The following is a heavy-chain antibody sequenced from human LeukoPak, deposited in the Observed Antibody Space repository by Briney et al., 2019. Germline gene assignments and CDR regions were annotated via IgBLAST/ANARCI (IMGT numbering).Heavy chain of an antibody. V-gene: IGHV3-7*01. D-gene: IGHD1-14*01. Sequence: GGSLRLSCAASGSTFSGHWMSWVRQAPGKGPEWVANINQGGSDKYYVDSVKGRFTISGDNANNLLYLQMNSLRGEDTAVYYCTRDRSRAEDDWGQGTLVTVSS. J-gene: IGHJ4*02. CDR2: INQGGSDK. CDR1: GSTFSGHW. CDR3: TRDRSRAEDD.